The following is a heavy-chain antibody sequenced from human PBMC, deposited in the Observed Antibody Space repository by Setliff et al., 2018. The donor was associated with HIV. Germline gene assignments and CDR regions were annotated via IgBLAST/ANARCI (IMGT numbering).Heavy chain of an antibody. J-gene: IGHJ4*02. D-gene: IGHD2-21*01. V-gene: IGHV3-11*04. CDR3: ATDQRRLSY. Sequence: GGSLRLSCAASGFAFSYFSMSWIRQAPGKGLELLSYISVSGTDIKYADSVKGRFTISRDKAKNSLYLKMNSLRAEDTAVYYCATDQRRLSYWGQGTLVTVSS. CDR2: ISVSGTDI. CDR1: GFAFSYFS.